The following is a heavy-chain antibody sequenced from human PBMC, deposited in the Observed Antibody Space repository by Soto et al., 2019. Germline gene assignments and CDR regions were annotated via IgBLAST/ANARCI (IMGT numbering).Heavy chain of an antibody. Sequence: SETLSLTCAVYGGSFSGYYWSWIRQPPGKGLEWIGEINHSGSTNYNPSLKSRVTISVDTSKNQFSLKLSSVTAADTAVYYCARLPRGYNYGMDVWGQGTTVTAP. J-gene: IGHJ6*02. CDR1: GGSFSGYY. CDR3: ARLPRGYNYGMDV. CDR2: INHSGST. V-gene: IGHV4-34*01.